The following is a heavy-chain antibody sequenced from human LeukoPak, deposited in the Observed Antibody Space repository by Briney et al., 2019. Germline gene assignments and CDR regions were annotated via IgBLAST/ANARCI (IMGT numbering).Heavy chain of an antibody. CDR2: TYTSRST. J-gene: IGHJ3*02. CDR3: ARVRRGYYDSSGYEDAFDI. V-gene: IGHV4-61*02. Sequence: SQTLSLTCTVSGGSISSGSYYWSWIRQPAGKGLEWIGRTYTSRSTNYNPSLKSRVTISVDTSKNQFSLKLSSVTAADTAVYYCARVRRGYYDSSGYEDAFDIWGQGTMVTVSS. CDR1: GGSISSGSYY. D-gene: IGHD3-22*01.